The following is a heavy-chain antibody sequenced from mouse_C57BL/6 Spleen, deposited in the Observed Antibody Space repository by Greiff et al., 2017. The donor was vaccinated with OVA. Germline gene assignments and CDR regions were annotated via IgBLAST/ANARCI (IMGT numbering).Heavy chain of an antibody. CDR2: INPGSGGT. J-gene: IGHJ4*01. Sequence: VQLQQSGAELVRPGTSVKVSCKASGYAFTNYLIEWVKQRPGQGLAWIGVINPGSGGTNYNEKFKGKATLTADKSSSTAYMQLSSLTSEDSAVYFCARAHYYGSSLYAMDYWGQGTSVTVSS. V-gene: IGHV1-54*01. CDR3: ARAHYYGSSLYAMDY. D-gene: IGHD1-1*01. CDR1: GYAFTNYL.